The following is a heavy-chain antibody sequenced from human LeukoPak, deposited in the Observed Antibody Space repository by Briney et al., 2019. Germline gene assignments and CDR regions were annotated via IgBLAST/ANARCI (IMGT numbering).Heavy chain of an antibody. CDR2: IYHGDSYT. CDR3: ARRSGSAALDI. J-gene: IGHJ3*02. D-gene: IGHD3-10*01. Sequence: GESTQISCKGSGYTFTTYWIAWGRQMPGKGLEWMGIIYHGDSYTTYSPSFQAQVTISADKSISTSYLQWRSLKASDTAMYYCARRSGSAALDIWGQGTMVTVSS. CDR1: GYTFTTYW. V-gene: IGHV5-51*01.